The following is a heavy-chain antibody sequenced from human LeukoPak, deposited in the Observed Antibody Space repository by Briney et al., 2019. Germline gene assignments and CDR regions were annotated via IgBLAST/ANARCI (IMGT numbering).Heavy chain of an antibody. D-gene: IGHD2-15*01. Sequence: PSETLSLTCTVSGGSISSYYWSWTRQPPGKGLEWIGNIYYSGSTNYNSSLKSRVTISIDRSKNQFSLKLNSVTAADTAVYYCARDATGANWYFDLWGRGTLVTVSS. CDR3: ARDATGANWYFDL. J-gene: IGHJ2*01. CDR1: GGSISSYY. V-gene: IGHV4-59*01. CDR2: IYYSGST.